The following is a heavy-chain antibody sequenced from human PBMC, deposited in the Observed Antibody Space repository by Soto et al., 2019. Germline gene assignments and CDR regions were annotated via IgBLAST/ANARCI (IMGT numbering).Heavy chain of an antibody. V-gene: IGHV4-39*01. J-gene: IGHJ5*02. CDR3: ARQRVLSTNMFITSFDP. Sequence: SETLSLTCSLSGGSINSSDHFWGWIRQTPGKGLEWIGSVYYTETTYYNPSLKSPVTISVETSRNTFSLKVNSVTAADTGIYYCARQRVLSTNMFITSFDPWGRGTLVTVSS. CDR2: VYYTETT. D-gene: IGHD3-10*02. CDR1: GGSINSSDHF.